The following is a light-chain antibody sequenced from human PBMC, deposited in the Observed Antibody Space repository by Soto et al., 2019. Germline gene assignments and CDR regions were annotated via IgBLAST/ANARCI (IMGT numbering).Light chain of an antibody. CDR3: QKYKNWPPFT. J-gene: IGKJ3*01. CDR2: GAS. V-gene: IGKV3-15*01. Sequence: EIVMTQSPATLSVSPGERATLSCRASQSVICNLSWYQQKPGQAPRLLIYGASTRATGIPARFSGSGSGTEFTLTISSLQSEDFAVYYCQKYKNWPPFTFGPGTKVDIK. CDR1: QSVICN.